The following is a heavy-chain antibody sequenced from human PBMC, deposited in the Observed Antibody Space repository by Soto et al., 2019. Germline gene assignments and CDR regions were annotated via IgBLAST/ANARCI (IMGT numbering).Heavy chain of an antibody. CDR3: ARDLRYSTRYYYYYGMDV. CDR2: ISYDGSNK. CDR1: GFTFSSYA. V-gene: IGHV3-30-3*01. Sequence: GSLRLSCAASGFTFSSYAMHWVRQAPGKGLEWVAVISYDGSNKYYADSVKGRFTISRDNSKNTLYLQMNSLRAEDTAVYYCARDLRYSTRYYYYYGMDVWGQGTTVTVSS. J-gene: IGHJ6*02. D-gene: IGHD6-13*01.